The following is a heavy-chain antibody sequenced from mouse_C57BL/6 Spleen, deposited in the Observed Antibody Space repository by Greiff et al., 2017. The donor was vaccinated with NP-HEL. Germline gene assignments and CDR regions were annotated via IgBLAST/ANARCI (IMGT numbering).Heavy chain of an antibody. J-gene: IGHJ2*01. CDR1: GYTFTSYW. CDR2: IDPSDSYT. Sequence: QVQLQQPGAELVRPGTSVKLSCKASGYTFTSYWMHWVKQRPGQGLEWIGVIDPSDSYTNYNQKFKGKATLTVDTSSSTAYMQLSSRTSEDSAVYYCARREGDYWGQGTTLTVSS. V-gene: IGHV1-59*01. CDR3: ARREGDY.